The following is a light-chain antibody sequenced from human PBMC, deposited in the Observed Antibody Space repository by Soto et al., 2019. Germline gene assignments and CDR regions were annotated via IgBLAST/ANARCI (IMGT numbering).Light chain of an antibody. CDR2: NAS. V-gene: IGKV3-20*01. CDR1: QSVSSSY. Sequence: EIVLTQSPGTLSLSPGERATLSCRASQSVSSSYFAWYQHKPGQAPRVVIYNASTRAIGIPDRFSGSGSGTDFTLTISRLEPEDFAVYYCQQYGTSPPWTFGQGTKVEMK. J-gene: IGKJ1*01. CDR3: QQYGTSPPWT.